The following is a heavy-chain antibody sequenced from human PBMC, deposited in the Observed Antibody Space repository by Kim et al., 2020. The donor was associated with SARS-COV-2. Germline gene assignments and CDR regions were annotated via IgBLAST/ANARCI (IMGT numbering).Heavy chain of an antibody. Sequence: GGSLRLSCAASGFSFDDYGMSWVRQAPGKGLEWVSGITWNDDSTTYADSVKGRFTISRDNAKNSLYLQMNSLRAEDTASYHCARGYCSSSNCYMRYYYGLDVWCQGTTLTVSS. CDR2: ITWNDDST. J-gene: IGHJ6*02. D-gene: IGHD2-2*02. V-gene: IGHV3-20*01. CDR1: GFSFDDYG. CDR3: ARGYCSSSNCYMRYYYGLDV.